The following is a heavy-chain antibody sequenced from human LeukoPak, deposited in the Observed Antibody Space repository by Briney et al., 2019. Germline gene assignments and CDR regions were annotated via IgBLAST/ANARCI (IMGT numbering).Heavy chain of an antibody. CDR2: INPSGGST. Sequence: ASVKVSCKASGYTFTSYYIHWVRQAPGQGLEWMGLINPSGGSTTNAQKFQGRVIMTRDMSTSTVYMELSSLRSEDTAVYFCARYGHSPFFDYWGQGTLVIVSS. J-gene: IGHJ4*02. D-gene: IGHD4-17*01. CDR1: GYTFTSYY. CDR3: ARYGHSPFFDY. V-gene: IGHV1-46*01.